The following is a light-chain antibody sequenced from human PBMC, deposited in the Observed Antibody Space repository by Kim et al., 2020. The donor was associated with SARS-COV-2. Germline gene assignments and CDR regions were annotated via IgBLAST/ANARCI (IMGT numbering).Light chain of an antibody. CDR3: CSYAGSSTFVI. V-gene: IGLV2-23*02. J-gene: IGLJ2*01. CDR2: EVS. Sequence: QSITLSCTGTSSDVGNYNLVSWYQQHPGKAPKFMIYEVSKRPSGVSNRFSGSKSGNTASLTIYGLQAEDEADYYCCSYAGSSTFVIFGGGTQLTVL. CDR1: SSDVGNYNL.